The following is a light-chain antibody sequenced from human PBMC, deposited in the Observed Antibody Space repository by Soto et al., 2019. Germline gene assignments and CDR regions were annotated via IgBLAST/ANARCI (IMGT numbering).Light chain of an antibody. J-gene: IGKJ4*01. CDR3: HQYNDWPLN. CDR1: QSVSSN. CDR2: GAS. V-gene: IGKV3-15*01. Sequence: EIVMTQSPATLSVSPGERATLSCRASQSVSSNLAWYQQKRGQAPRLLIYGASTRATGLPDRISGSGSGTEFTLTISSLQSEDFALYYCHQYNDWPLNFGGGTKVEIK.